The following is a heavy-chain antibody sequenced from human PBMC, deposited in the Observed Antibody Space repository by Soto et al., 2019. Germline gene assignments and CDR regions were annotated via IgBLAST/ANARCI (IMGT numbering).Heavy chain of an antibody. CDR2: ISWNSGSI. J-gene: IGHJ5*02. CDR1: GFTFDDYA. Sequence: EVQLVESGGGLVQPGRSLRLSCAASGFTFDDYAMHWVRQAPGKGLEWVSGISWNSGSIGYADSVKGRFTISRDNAKNSLDLQMNSLRAEDTALYYCAKDHYGDYGSGWFDPWGQGTLVTVSS. CDR3: AKDHYGDYGSGWFDP. D-gene: IGHD4-17*01. V-gene: IGHV3-9*01.